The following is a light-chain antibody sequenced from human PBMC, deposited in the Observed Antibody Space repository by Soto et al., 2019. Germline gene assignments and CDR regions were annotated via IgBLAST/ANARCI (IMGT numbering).Light chain of an antibody. Sequence: DIQMTQSPYSLSASLGDRVTITCRASKSIREYLNWYQQKPGKAPKVLIYAAFNLQTGLPSRFSGSGSGTDANLTISRVQPEDFVTYYCQPSYSVPRTFGPRTKVDIK. V-gene: IGKV1-39*01. CDR3: QPSYSVPRT. CDR2: AAF. J-gene: IGKJ3*01. CDR1: KSIREY.